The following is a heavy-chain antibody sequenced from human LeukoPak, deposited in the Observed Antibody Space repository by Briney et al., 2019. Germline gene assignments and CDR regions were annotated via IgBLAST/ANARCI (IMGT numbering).Heavy chain of an antibody. Sequence: GGSLRLSCAASGFTFSSYGMHWVRQAPGKGLEWVAFIRYDGSNKYYADSVKGRFTISRDNSKNTLYLQMNSLRAEDTAVYYCAKLSPQWLVRPYYIDYWGLGTLVTVSS. V-gene: IGHV3-30*02. J-gene: IGHJ4*02. CDR2: IRYDGSNK. D-gene: IGHD6-19*01. CDR3: AKLSPQWLVRPYYIDY. CDR1: GFTFSSYG.